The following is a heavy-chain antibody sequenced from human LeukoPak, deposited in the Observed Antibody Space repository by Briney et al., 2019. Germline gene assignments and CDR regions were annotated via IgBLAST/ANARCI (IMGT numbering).Heavy chain of an antibody. CDR3: AMHTVIASSWSLDY. CDR2: IYYSGNT. V-gene: IGHV4-39*01. J-gene: IGHJ4*02. CDR1: GGSISSSSYY. D-gene: IGHD6-13*01. Sequence: PAVTLSLTCSVSGGSISSSSYYWGWIRQPPGKGLECIGSIYYSGNTYNNSSLKSRVTICVDTSKNQLSLKLTSVTAADTAVYYCAMHTVIASSWSLDYWGQGTLVTVSS.